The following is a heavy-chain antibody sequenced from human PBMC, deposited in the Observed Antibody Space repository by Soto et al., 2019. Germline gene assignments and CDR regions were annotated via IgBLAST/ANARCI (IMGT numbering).Heavy chain of an antibody. V-gene: IGHV3-11*01. CDR1: GFTFSDYY. J-gene: IGHJ5*01. D-gene: IGHD5-12*01. CDR2: ISGSGSTI. CDR3: ARGGATRFGS. Sequence: QVHLVESGGGLVKPAGSLRLSCAASGFTFSDYYMSWIRQAPGKGLEWISYISGSGSTISYTDSVKGRFTISRDNARDSMYLKMNSLRAEDTALYYCARGGATRFGSWGQGTLVTVSS.